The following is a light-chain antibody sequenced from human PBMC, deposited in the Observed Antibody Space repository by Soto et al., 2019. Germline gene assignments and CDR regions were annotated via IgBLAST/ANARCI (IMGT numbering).Light chain of an antibody. V-gene: IGKV1-5*01. CDR3: QQYSSWPFT. CDR1: QSVDGW. J-gene: IGKJ3*01. Sequence: DIQLTQSPATLSASIGDRVTLTCRASQSVDGWLDWYQHKPGSAPELLIYDATRLPSGVPSRFSGSASETELTLTISSLQPDDFATYYCQQYSSWPFTFGHGTKVDV. CDR2: DAT.